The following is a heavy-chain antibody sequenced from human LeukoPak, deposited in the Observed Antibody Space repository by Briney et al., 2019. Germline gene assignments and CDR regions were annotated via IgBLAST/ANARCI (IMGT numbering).Heavy chain of an antibody. J-gene: IGHJ4*02. D-gene: IGHD3-22*01. Sequence: PGGSLRLSCAASGFTFSSYAMSWVRQAPGKGLEWVSAISGSGGSTYYADSVKGRFTISRDNAKNSLYLQMNSLRAEDTAVYYCARDPYYYDSSGYPPGLYWGQGTLVTVSS. CDR2: ISGSGGST. CDR1: GFTFSSYA. CDR3: ARDPYYYDSSGYPPGLY. V-gene: IGHV3-23*01.